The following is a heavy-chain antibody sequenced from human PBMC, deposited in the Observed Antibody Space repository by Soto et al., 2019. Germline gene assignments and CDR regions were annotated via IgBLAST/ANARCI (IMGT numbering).Heavy chain of an antibody. V-gene: IGHV3-30*18. CDR3: AKERMGYYNGLDV. CDR1: GFTFTTYG. J-gene: IGHJ6*02. Sequence: QVQLVESGGGVVQPGRSLRLSCAASGFTFTTYGIHWVRQAPGKGLEWVAVISSDGSKNYFADSVRGRFTISRDNSKNTVYLQINNVRAEDTAVYYCAKERMGYYNGLDVWGQGTTVVVSS. CDR2: ISSDGSKN. D-gene: IGHD3-10*01.